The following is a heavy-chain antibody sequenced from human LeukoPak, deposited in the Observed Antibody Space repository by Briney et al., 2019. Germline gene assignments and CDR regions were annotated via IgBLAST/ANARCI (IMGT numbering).Heavy chain of an antibody. D-gene: IGHD3-10*01. CDR1: GFTLRGYG. Sequence: GGSLRLSCAASGFTLRGYGMHWVRQAPGKGLEWVAFIRYDGSDKSYADSVKGRFTISRDNSENTLYLQINSLRVEDTAVYYCARALWFGETFPAYWGQGTLVTVSS. CDR2: IRYDGSDK. J-gene: IGHJ4*02. CDR3: ARALWFGETFPAY. V-gene: IGHV3-30*02.